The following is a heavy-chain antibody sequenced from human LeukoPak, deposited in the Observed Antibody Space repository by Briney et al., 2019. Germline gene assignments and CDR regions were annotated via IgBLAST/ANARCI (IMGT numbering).Heavy chain of an antibody. D-gene: IGHD3-9*01. CDR3: ATETWFYFDY. CDR2: IRQDGSDK. J-gene: IGHJ4*02. V-gene: IGHV3-7*04. Sequence: GGSLRLSCAASGFTFSSYWMGWVRQAPGKGLEWVANIRQDGSDKYYVDSVEGRFTISRDNTRTSLSLQMNSLRAEDTAVYYCATETWFYFDYWGQGTLVTVSS. CDR1: GFTFSSYW.